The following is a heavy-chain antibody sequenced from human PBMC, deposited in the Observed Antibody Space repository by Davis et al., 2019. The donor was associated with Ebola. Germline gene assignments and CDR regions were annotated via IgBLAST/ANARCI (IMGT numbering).Heavy chain of an antibody. CDR3: AKDHGYSSGWYEGDYFDY. J-gene: IGHJ4*02. D-gene: IGHD6-19*01. V-gene: IGHV3-48*02. CDR2: ISSSSSTI. CDR1: GFTFSTYS. Sequence: GGSLRLSCAASGFTFSTYSMNWVRQAPGKGLEWVSYISSSSSTIYYADSVKGRFTISRDNAKNSLYLQMNSLRDEDTAVYYCAKDHGYSSGWYEGDYFDYWGQGTLVTVSS.